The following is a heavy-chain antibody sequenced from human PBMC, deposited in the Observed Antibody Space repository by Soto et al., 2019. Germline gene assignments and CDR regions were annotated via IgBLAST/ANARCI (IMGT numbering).Heavy chain of an antibody. J-gene: IGHJ4*02. CDR1: GGSISSCDYY. CDR2: IYYSGST. Sequence: SETLSLTCTVSGGSISSCDYYWGWIRHPPGKGLEWIGYIYYSGSTYYNPSLKSRVTISVDTSKNQFSLKLSSVTAADTAVYYCARLNYYGSGSTSDWGQGTLVTVSS. V-gene: IGHV4-39*01. D-gene: IGHD3-10*01. CDR3: ARLNYYGSGSTSD.